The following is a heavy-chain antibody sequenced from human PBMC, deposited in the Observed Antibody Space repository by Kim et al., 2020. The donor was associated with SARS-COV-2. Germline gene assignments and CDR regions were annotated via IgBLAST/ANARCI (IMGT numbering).Heavy chain of an antibody. D-gene: IGHD3-3*01. CDR2: IKQDGSEK. CDR3: ARVMYYDFWSGYYNAFDI. V-gene: IGHV3-7*01. J-gene: IGHJ3*02. CDR1: GFTFSSYW. Sequence: GGSLRLSCAASGFTFSSYWMGWVRQAPGKGLEWVANIKQDGSEKYYVDSVKGRFTISRDNAKNSLYLQMNSLRAEDTAVYYCARVMYYDFWSGYYNAFDIWGQGTMVTVSS.